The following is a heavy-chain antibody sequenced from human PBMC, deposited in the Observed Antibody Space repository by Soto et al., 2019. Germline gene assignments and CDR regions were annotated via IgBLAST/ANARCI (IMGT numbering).Heavy chain of an antibody. J-gene: IGHJ3*02. V-gene: IGHV3-23*01. CDR1: GFTFSSYA. CDR3: ENHGWGVPAARQHDAVDI. D-gene: IGHD2-2*01. CDR2: ISGSGGSI. Sequence: EVQLLESGGGLVQPGGSLRLSCAASGFTFSSYAMSWVRQAPGKGLEWVSAISGSGGSIYYADSVKGRFTISRDNSKKTLYLQRNSQRAEDTAVEYCENHGWGVPAARQHDAVDIWVQVTMVTVSS.